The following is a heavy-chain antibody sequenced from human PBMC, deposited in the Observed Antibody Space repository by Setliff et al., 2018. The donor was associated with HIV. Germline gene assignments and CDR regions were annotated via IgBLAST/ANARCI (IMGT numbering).Heavy chain of an antibody. V-gene: IGHV4-59*11. D-gene: IGHD3-10*01. CDR2: IHYSGST. J-gene: IGHJ4*02. Sequence: SETLSLTCSVSGGSIRSHWSWIRQPPGKGLEWVGYIHYSGSTKYNSSLKRRVTMSIDTSKNQFSLKLSSATAADTAIYYCARVAMLRGLRHSFDSWGQGTLVTVSS. CDR1: GGSIRSH. CDR3: ARVAMLRGLRHSFDS.